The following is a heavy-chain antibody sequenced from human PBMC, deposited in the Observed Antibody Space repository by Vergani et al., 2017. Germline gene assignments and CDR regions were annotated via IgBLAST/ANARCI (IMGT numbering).Heavy chain of an antibody. CDR3: AKTHDFSSLYSSYNWFDP. V-gene: IGHV5-51*01. J-gene: IGHJ5*02. D-gene: IGHD3-3*01. CDR1: GYSFTSYW. Sequence: VQLVQSGAEVKKPGESLKISCKGSGYSFTSYWIGWVRQMPGKGLEWMGIIYPGDSDVRYSPSFQGQVTMSVDKSLSTAYLQWSSLKASDTATYYCAKTHDFSSLYSSYNWFDPWGQGTQVTVSS. CDR2: IYPGDSDV.